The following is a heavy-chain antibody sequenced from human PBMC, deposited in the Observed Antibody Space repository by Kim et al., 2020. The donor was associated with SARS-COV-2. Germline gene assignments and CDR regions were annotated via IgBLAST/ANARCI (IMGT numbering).Heavy chain of an antibody. CDR1: GFTVSSNY. V-gene: IGHV3-53*01. D-gene: IGHD2-2*01. J-gene: IGHJ6*02. CDR2: IYSGGST. Sequence: GGSLRLSCAASGFTVSSNYMSWVRQAPGKGLEWVSVIYSGGSTYYADSVKGRFTISRDNSKNTLYLQMNSLRAEDTAVYYCAGCSSTSCLYYYGMDVWGQGTTVTVSS. CDR3: AGCSSTSCLYYYGMDV.